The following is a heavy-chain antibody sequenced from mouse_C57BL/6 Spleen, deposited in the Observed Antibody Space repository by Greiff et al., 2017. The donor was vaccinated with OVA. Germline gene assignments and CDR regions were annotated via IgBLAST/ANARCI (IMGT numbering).Heavy chain of an antibody. CDR2: INPGTGGT. V-gene: IGHV1-42*01. J-gene: IGHJ1*03. D-gene: IGHD1-2*01. CDR1: GYSFTGYY. CDR3: ARESGCDV. Sequence: EVQLQQSGPELVKPGASVKISCKASGYSFTGYYMNWVKQSPEKSLEWIGEINPGTGGTTYNQKFKAKATLTVDKSSSTAYMQLKSLTSEDSAVYYCARESGCDVWGTGTTVTVSS.